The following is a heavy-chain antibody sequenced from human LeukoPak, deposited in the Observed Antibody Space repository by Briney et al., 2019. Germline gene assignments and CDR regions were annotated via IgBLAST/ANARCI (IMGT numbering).Heavy chain of an antibody. J-gene: IGHJ4*02. CDR2: IWYDGSNK. CDR3: ARDPSGYDFSSTYYFDY. CDR1: GFTFSSYG. V-gene: IGHV3-33*01. Sequence: PGRSLRLSCAASGFTFSSYGMHWVRQAPGKGLEWVAVIWYDGSNKYYADSVKGRFTISRDNSKDTLYLQMNSLRAEDTAVYYCARDPSGYDFSSTYYFDYWGQGTLVTVSS. D-gene: IGHD5-12*01.